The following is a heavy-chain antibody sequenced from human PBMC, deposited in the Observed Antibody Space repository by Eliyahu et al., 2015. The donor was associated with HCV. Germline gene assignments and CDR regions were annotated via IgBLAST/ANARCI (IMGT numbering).Heavy chain of an antibody. CDR2: ISYDENNE. CDR1: GFTFSNXP. Sequence: QVQLVESGGGVVQPGGSLXXSXAASGFTFSNXPMHWPRQAPGEGLEWVXLISYDENNEYYLDSVKGRFTISRDNLKNMVYLQMNSLGAEDTAIYYCARGYTGSCIDKWGQGTLVTVSS. D-gene: IGHD1-26*01. V-gene: IGHV3-30*04. J-gene: IGHJ4*02. CDR3: ARGYTGSCIDK.